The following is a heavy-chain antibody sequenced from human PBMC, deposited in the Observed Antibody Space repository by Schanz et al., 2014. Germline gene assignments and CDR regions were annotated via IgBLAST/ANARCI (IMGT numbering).Heavy chain of an antibody. CDR2: VSSDGNND. V-gene: IGHV3-30*03. D-gene: IGHD3-3*01. J-gene: IGHJ4*02. Sequence: VQLVESGGGLVQPGGSLRLSCAASGFTFTNYAMSWVRQAPGKGLEWVALVSSDGNNDYYTDSVKGRFTISRDNAKNSVFLQMNSLRAEDTAVYYCVRDSFFAFDYWGQGTLVTVSS. CDR3: VRDSFFAFDY. CDR1: GFTFTNYA.